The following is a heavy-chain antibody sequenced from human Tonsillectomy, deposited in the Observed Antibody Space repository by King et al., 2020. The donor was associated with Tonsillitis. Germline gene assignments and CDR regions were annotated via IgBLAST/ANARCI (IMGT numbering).Heavy chain of an antibody. CDR1: GTSIGNYY. CDR2: VYFGGRT. Sequence: QLQESGPGLVKPSETLSLICRVSGTSIGNYYWSWIRQSPGKGLEWIGYVYFGGRTKYSPSFTSRVTISEDTSKKEISLSLRSLTAADTGIYYCARDYGSGTYYNRPLYYWGQGTLAT. J-gene: IGHJ4*02. CDR3: ARDYGSGTYYNRPLYY. D-gene: IGHD3-10*01. V-gene: IGHV4-59*01.